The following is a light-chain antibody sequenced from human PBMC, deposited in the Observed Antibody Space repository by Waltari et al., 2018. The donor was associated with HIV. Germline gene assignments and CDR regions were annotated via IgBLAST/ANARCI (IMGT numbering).Light chain of an antibody. CDR1: NSHLGAHY. Sequence: QSVLTQPPAVSAAPGQRVSISCSGHNSHLGAHYVSWSHHLPGTVPKLLIFDDYKRPSGIPDRFSGSKSGTSATLAIDTLQTGDEATYYCATWDASLGAGVFGGGTVLTVL. J-gene: IGLJ3*02. V-gene: IGLV1-51*01. CDR2: DDY. CDR3: ATWDASLGAGV.